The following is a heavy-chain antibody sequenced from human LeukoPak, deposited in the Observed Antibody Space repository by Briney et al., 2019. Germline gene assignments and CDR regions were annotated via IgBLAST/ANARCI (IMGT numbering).Heavy chain of an antibody. CDR2: MNPNSGNT. J-gene: IGHJ2*01. CDR3: ARGDQGSGHWYFDL. V-gene: IGHV1-8*02. D-gene: IGHD3-3*01. Sequence: ASVKVSCKASGYTFTGYYMHWVRQAPGQGLEWMGWMNPNSGNTGYAQKFQGRVTMTRNTSISTAYMELSSLRSEDTAVYYCARGDQGSGHWYFDLWGRGTLVTVSS. CDR1: GYTFTGYY.